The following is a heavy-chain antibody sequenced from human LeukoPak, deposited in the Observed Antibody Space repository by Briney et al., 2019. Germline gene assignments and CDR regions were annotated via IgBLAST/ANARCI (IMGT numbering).Heavy chain of an antibody. CDR1: GFTFSSYW. D-gene: IGHD6-13*01. J-gene: IGHJ4*02. V-gene: IGHV3-7*01. Sequence: GGSLRLSCVASGFTFSSYWMSWVRQAPGKGLEWVANIKQDGSDKYYVDPVKGRFTISRDNAKNSLYLQMNSLRAEDTAVYYCASGQKLGFWGQGTLVTVSS. CDR3: ASGQKLGF. CDR2: IKQDGSDK.